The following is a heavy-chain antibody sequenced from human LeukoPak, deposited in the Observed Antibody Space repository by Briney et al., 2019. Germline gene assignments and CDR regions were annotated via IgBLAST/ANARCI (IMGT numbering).Heavy chain of an antibody. Sequence: GGSLRLSCAAPEFIFNRSWMNWVRQAPGKGLEWVANMDPSGSQKRYVDSVKGRFTISKDNPGTSVYLDMFGLRAEDTAIYYCAIWTSGNYWGQGTLVTVSS. D-gene: IGHD1-1*01. CDR3: AIWTSGNY. CDR2: MDPSGSQK. V-gene: IGHV3-7*01. CDR1: EFIFNRSW. J-gene: IGHJ4*02.